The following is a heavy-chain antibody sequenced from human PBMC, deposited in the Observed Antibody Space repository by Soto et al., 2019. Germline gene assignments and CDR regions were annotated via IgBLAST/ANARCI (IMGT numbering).Heavy chain of an antibody. Sequence: PGGSLRLSCAVFGFTFSSRSSHGMSWVRQAPGKGPEWVSTISSDGANKHYAESVKGRFTISKDTSRNTVDLHMNSLGAEDTAMYFCVSWVSQHFDYWGQGILVTVSS. CDR3: VSWVSQHFDY. V-gene: IGHV3-23*01. CDR1: GFTFSSRSSHG. D-gene: IGHD2-8*01. CDR2: ISSDGANK. J-gene: IGHJ4*02.